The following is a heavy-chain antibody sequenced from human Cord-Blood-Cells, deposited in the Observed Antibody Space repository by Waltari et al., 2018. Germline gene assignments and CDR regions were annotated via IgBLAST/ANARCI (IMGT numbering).Heavy chain of an antibody. CDR2: IIPIFGTA. V-gene: IGHV1-69*12. J-gene: IGHJ3*02. D-gene: IGHD3-3*01. Sequence: QVQLVQSGAEVKRPGPSVKVSGKAFGGPFSSYVISWVGQPPGQGLEWMGGIIPIFGTANYAQKFQGRVTITADESTSTAYMELSSLRSEDTAVYYCARQGGRSGYYDAFDIWGQGTMVTVSS. CDR3: ARQGGRSGYYDAFDI. CDR1: GGPFSSYV.